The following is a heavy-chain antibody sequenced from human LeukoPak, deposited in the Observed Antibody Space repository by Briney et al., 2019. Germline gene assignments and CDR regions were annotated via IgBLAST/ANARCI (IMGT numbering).Heavy chain of an antibody. CDR3: ARDRYGYCGGGSCFLFDY. V-gene: IGHV1-18*04. CDR2: ISTEIGNT. CDR1: GYSFHDFG. J-gene: IGHJ4*02. Sequence: RASVKVSCKASGYSFHDFGISWVRQAPGQGLEWMGWISTEIGNTNYAQRLQGRVTMTRDTSTSTVYMELTSLGSDDTAVYYCARDRYGYCGGGSCFLFDYWGQGTLVTVSS. D-gene: IGHD2-15*01.